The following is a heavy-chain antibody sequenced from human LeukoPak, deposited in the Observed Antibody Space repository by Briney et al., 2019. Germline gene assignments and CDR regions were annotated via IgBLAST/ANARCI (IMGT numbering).Heavy chain of an antibody. CDR1: GFTFSSYG. D-gene: IGHD2-15*01. CDR2: IRYDGSNK. V-gene: IGHV3-30*02. J-gene: IGHJ4*02. CDR3: AKETYSSFDY. Sequence: GGSLTLSCAASGFTFSSYGMHWVRQAPDKGLEWVAFIRYDGSNKYYADSVKGRFTISRDNSKNTLYLQMNSLRAEDTAVYYCAKETYSSFDYWGQGTLVTVSS.